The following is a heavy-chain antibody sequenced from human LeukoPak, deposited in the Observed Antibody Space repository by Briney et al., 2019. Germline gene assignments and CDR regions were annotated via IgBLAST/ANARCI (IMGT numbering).Heavy chain of an antibody. CDR3: ARDPLQMATITRTFDY. CDR2: ISYDGSNK. V-gene: IGHV3-30*03. CDR1: GITFTIAG. D-gene: IGHD5-24*01. Sequence: GGSLRLSCAASGITFTIAGMHWVRQVPGKGLEWVAVISYDGSNKYYADSVKGRFTISRDNSKNTLYLQMNSLRAEDTAVYYCARDPLQMATITRTFDYWGQGTLVTVSS. J-gene: IGHJ4*02.